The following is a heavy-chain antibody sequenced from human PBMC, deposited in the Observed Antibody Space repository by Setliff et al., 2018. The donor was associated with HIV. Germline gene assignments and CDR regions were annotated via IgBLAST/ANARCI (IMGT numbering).Heavy chain of an antibody. V-gene: IGHV3-11*01. J-gene: IGHJ6*04. CDR2: ISNSGSTK. CDR3: VRTGLGLREVLSPGV. CDR1: GFIFSDYY. Sequence: GGSLRLSCAASGFIFSDYYMSWIRQAPGKGLEWLSYISNSGSTKYYADSVKGRFTISRDNAKNSLYLQMNSLRVEDTAVYYCVRTGLGLREVLSPGVWGTGTTVTVSS. D-gene: IGHD3-10*01.